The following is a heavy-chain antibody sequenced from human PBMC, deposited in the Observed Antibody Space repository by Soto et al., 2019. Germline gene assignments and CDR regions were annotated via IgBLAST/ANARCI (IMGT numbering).Heavy chain of an antibody. CDR1: W. J-gene: IGHJ2*01. Sequence: WLSLGRQAPGKGLEWVANIKEDGSEKHYVDSVKGRFTISRDNAKNSLYLQMNSLRSYYTAVYHRDLHSFPTRRSSDL. CDR3: DLHSFPTRRSSDL. D-gene: IGHD1-1*01. CDR2: IKEDGSEK. V-gene: IGHV3-7*05.